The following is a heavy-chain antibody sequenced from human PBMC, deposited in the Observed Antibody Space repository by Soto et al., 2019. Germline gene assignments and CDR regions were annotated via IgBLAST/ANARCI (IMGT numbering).Heavy chain of an antibody. CDR3: ARTPTTMIVVYYFDY. CDR2: ISSNGGST. J-gene: IGHJ4*02. D-gene: IGHD3-22*01. CDR1: GFTFSSYA. V-gene: IGHV3-64*02. Sequence: EVQLVESGEGLVQSGGSLRLSCAASGFTFSSYAMHWVRQAPGKGLEYVSAISSNGGSTYYADSVKGRFTISRDNSENTLYLQMGSLRAEDMAVYYCARTPTTMIVVYYFDYWGQGTLVTVSS.